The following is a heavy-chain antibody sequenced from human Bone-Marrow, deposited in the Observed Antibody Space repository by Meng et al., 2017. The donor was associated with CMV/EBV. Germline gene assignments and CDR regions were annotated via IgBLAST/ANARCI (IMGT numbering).Heavy chain of an antibody. CDR2: INPSGGST. J-gene: IGHJ6*02. D-gene: IGHD2-2*01. CDR3: ASGWNIVAVPAAHSWSRSYYYGMDV. CDR1: GYTFTSYY. V-gene: IGHV1-46*01. Sequence: ASVKVSCKASGYTFTSYYMHWVRQAPGQGLEWMGIINPSGGSTSYAQKFQGRVTITADKSTRTAYMELSSLRSEDTAVYYCASGWNIVAVPAAHSWSRSYYYGMDVWGQGTTVTVSS.